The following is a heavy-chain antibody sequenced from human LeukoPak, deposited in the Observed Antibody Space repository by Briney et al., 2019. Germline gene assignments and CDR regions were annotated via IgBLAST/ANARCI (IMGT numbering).Heavy chain of an antibody. CDR1: GGSFSGYY. J-gene: IGHJ4*02. Sequence: PSETLSLTCAVYGGSFSGYYWSWIRQPPGKGLEWIGEINHSGSTNYNPSLKSRVTISVDTSKNQFSLKLSSVTAADTAVYYCARRDYWGFGEKTDMYFDYWGQGTLVTVSS. CDR2: INHSGST. D-gene: IGHD3-10*01. CDR3: ARRDYWGFGEKTDMYFDY. V-gene: IGHV4-34*01.